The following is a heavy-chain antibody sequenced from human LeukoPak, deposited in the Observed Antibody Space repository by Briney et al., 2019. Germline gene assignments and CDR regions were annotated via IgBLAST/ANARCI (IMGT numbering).Heavy chain of an antibody. CDR3: ARLHSGAREDMDV. CDR1: GDSVSSNSAA. J-gene: IGHJ6*03. V-gene: IGHV6-1*01. Sequence: SQTLSLTCAISGDSVSSNSAAWHWLRQSPSRGLQWLGRTYYRSKWYNDYAVSVKSRITINPDTSKNQFSLHLNSVTPADTAVYYCARLHSGAREDMDVWGKGTTVTISS. D-gene: IGHD6-25*01. CDR2: TYYRSKWYN.